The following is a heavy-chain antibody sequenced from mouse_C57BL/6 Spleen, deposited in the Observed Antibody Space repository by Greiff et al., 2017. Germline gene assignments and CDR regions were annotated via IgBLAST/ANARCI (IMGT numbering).Heavy chain of an antibody. D-gene: IGHD1-1*01. CDR3: ARRYGSSDGAMDY. Sequence: LEESVAELVRPGASVKLSCTASGFNIKNTYMHWVKQRPEQGLEWLGRIDPANGNPTYAPKFQGKATMTADTSSNTAYLQRSSRTSEDTAIYYCARRYGSSDGAMDYWGQGTSVTVSS. V-gene: IGHV14-3*01. CDR2: IDPANGNP. CDR1: GFNIKNTY. J-gene: IGHJ4*01.